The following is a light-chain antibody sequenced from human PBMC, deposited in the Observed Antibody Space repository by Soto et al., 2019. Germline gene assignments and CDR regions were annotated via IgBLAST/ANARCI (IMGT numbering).Light chain of an antibody. CDR1: QSVSSN. CDR2: GAS. Sequence: EIVMTQSPATLSVSPGERATLSCRASQSVSSNLAWYQQKPGQAPRLLIYGASTRATGIPARFSGSGSGTEFTLTITSLQSEAFALYSCQQYNNWPRTFGQGTKVDIK. CDR3: QQYNNWPRT. J-gene: IGKJ1*01. V-gene: IGKV3-15*01.